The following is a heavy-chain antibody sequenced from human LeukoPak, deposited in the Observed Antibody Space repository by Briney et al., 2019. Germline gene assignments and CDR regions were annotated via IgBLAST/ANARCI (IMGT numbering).Heavy chain of an antibody. D-gene: IGHD4-11*01. CDR2: ISSSSSYI. CDR3: ARDKITYSNYSPPDY. V-gene: IGHV3-21*01. J-gene: IGHJ4*02. CDR1: GFTFSSYS. Sequence: PGGSLRLSCAASGFTFSSYSMNCVRHAPGKGREWVSSISSSSSYIYYADSVKGRFTISRDNAKNSLYLQMNSLRAEDTAVYYCARDKITYSNYSPPDYWGQGTLVTVSS.